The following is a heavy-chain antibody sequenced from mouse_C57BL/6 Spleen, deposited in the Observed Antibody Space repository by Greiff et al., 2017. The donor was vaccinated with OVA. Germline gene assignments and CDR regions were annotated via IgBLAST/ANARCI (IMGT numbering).Heavy chain of an antibody. CDR1: GYTFTSYW. V-gene: IGHV1-64*01. Sequence: QVQLQQPGAELVKPGASVKLSCKASGYTFTSYWMHWVKQRPGQGLEWIGKIHPNSGSTNYNEKFKSKATLTVDKSSSTAYMQLSSLTSEDSAVYYCARRAIDGSGYLDYWGQGTTLTVSS. J-gene: IGHJ2*01. CDR2: IHPNSGST. D-gene: IGHD1-1*01. CDR3: ARRAIDGSGYLDY.